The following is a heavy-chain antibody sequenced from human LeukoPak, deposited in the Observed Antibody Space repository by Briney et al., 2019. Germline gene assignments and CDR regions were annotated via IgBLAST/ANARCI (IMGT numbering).Heavy chain of an antibody. CDR1: GGSISSYY. V-gene: IGHV4-59*01. D-gene: IGHD3-3*01. CDR2: IYYSGSA. CDR3: ARALLTYYDFWSGYPTYYYMDV. J-gene: IGHJ6*03. Sequence: TSETLSLTCTVSGGSISSYYWSWIRQPPGKGLEWIGYIYYSGSANYNPSLKSRVTISVDTSKNQFSLKLSSVTAADTAVYYCARALLTYYDFWSGYPTYYYMDVWGKGTTVTVSS.